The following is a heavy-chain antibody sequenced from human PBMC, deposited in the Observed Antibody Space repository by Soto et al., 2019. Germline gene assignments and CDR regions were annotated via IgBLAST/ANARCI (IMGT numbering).Heavy chain of an antibody. Sequence: EVQLVESGGGLVQPGGSLRLSCAASGFPFRDHYMDWVRQAPGKGLEWVGRIRNKANNYATEYAASVKDRFTISRDDSKNSLDLQMNSLKTEDTAVYYCARGWALGELLPGAFDYWGQGILVTVSS. CDR1: GFPFRDHY. CDR3: ARGWALGELLPGAFDY. D-gene: IGHD1-26*01. CDR2: IRNKANNYAT. J-gene: IGHJ4*02. V-gene: IGHV3-72*01.